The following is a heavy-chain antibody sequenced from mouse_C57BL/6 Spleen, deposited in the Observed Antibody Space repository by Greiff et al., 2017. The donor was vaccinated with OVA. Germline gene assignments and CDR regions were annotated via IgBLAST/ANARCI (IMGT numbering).Heavy chain of an antibody. CDR3: ARGYDYDGYWCFDV. CDR1: GFSLSTSGMG. V-gene: IGHV8-12*01. Sequence: ESGPGILQSSQTLSLTCSFSGFSLSTSGMGVSWIRQPSGKGLVWLAHIYCDDDKRYNPSLKSRLTISKNTSRNQVFLKITSEDTADAATYYCARGYDYDGYWCFDVWGTGTTVTVSA. CDR2: IYCDDDK. D-gene: IGHD2-4*01. J-gene: IGHJ1*03.